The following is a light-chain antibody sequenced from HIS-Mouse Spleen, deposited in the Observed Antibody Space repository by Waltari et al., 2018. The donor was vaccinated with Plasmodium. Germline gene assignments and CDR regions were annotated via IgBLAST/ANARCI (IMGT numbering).Light chain of an antibody. CDR3: YSTDSSGNHRV. V-gene: IGLV3-10*01. Sequence: SYELTQPPSVSVSPGQTARITCSGDALPKKYAYWYQQKSGQAPVVVIYEASKRPSGFPVRFSGASSGTRAALTISGAQVEDEADYYCYSTDSSGNHRVFGGGTKLTVL. CDR2: EAS. J-gene: IGLJ3*02. CDR1: ALPKKY.